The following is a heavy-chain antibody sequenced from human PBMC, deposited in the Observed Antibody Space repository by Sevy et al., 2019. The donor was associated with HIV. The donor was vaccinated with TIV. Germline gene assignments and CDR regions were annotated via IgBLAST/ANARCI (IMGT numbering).Heavy chain of an antibody. Sequence: GGSLRLSCTPSGFTFMSYAMSWVRQAPGKGLEWVSDISGSGVSKNYADSVKGRFTISRDNSNKTLYLQMNSLTAEDTAVVYWAKSRRGGPQGAFDVWGQGTMVTVSS. D-gene: IGHD5-12*01. J-gene: IGHJ3*01. CDR3: AKSRRGGPQGAFDV. V-gene: IGHV3-23*01. CDR2: ISGSGVSK. CDR1: GFTFMSYA.